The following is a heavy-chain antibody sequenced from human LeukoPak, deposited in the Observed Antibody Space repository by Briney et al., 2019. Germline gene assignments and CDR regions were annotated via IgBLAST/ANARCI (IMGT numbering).Heavy chain of an antibody. CDR1: GGSISSYY. CDR3: ARQLVGYDY. V-gene: IGHV4-59*08. Sequence: TSETLSLTCTVSGGSISSYYWSWIRQPPGKGLEWIGYIHYSGSTNYNPSLKSRVTISVDTSKNQFSLKLSSVTAADTAVYYCARQLVGYDYWGQGTLVTVSS. CDR2: IHYSGST. D-gene: IGHD2-8*02. J-gene: IGHJ4*02.